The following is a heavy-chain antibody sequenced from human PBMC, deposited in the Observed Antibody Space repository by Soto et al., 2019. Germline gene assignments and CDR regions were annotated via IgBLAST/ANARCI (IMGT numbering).Heavy chain of an antibody. CDR1: GGSISSSSYY. CDR3: ARREYYYDSSGYSDGHAFDI. Sequence: KPSETLSLTCTVSGGSISSSSYYWGWIRQPPGKGLEWIGSIYYSGSTYYNPSLKSRVTISVDTSKNQFSLKLSSVTAADTAVYYCARREYYYDSSGYSDGHAFDIWGQGTMVTVSS. D-gene: IGHD3-22*01. CDR2: IYYSGST. V-gene: IGHV4-39*01. J-gene: IGHJ3*02.